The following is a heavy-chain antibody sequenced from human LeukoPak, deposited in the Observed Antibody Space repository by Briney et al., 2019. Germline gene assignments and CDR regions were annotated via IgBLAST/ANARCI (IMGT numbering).Heavy chain of an antibody. CDR2: INPNSGGT. Sequence: ASVKVSCKASGYSFTGYYMHWVRQAPGQGLEWMGWINPNSGGTNYAQKFQGWVTMTRDTSISTAYMELSRLRSDDTAVYYCARASRITMVRGVSLGYWGQGTLVTVSS. CDR1: GYSFTGYY. CDR3: ARASRITMVRGVSLGY. V-gene: IGHV1-2*04. D-gene: IGHD3-10*01. J-gene: IGHJ4*02.